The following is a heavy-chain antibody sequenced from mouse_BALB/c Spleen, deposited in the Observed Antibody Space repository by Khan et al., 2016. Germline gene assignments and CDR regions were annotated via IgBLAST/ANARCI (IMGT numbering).Heavy chain of an antibody. CDR1: GYTFTSYT. CDR3: AREGWLLGFFDY. J-gene: IGHJ2*01. D-gene: IGHD2-3*01. CDR2: VNPSNDYT. V-gene: IGHV1-4*01. Sequence: VQLQESGAELARPGASVKMSCKASGYTFTSYTMFWVKQRPGQGLEWLGYVNPSNDYTDYNQKFKDKATLTADKSSSTAYMQLNSLTSEESAVYDCAREGWLLGFFDYWGQGTTLTVSS.